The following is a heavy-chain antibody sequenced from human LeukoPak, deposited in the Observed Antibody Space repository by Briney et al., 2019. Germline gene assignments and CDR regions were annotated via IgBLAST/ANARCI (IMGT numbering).Heavy chain of an antibody. J-gene: IGHJ5*02. D-gene: IGHD3-16*01. CDR2: IIPIFGTA. Sequence: SVKVSCKASGGTFSSYAISWVRQAPGQGLEWMGGIIPIFGTANYAQKFQGRVTITADESTSTAYMELSSLRSEDTAVYYCARGPSYVVTFGGVINWFDPWGQGTLVTVSS. V-gene: IGHV1-69*01. CDR1: GGTFSSYA. CDR3: ARGPSYVVTFGGVINWFDP.